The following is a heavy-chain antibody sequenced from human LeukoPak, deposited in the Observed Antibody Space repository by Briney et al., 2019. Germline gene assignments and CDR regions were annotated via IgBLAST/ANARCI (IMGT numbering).Heavy chain of an antibody. Sequence: ASVKPSSTVSVYTFRDYGISWLRQAPGQGLEWMGWINPNNGGTNYAQKFQGRVTMTSDTSITTAYMELSRLISDDTAVYFCAKDGSVADTYYRDYWGQGTLVTVSS. CDR2: INPNNGGT. CDR3: AKDGSVADTYYRDY. J-gene: IGHJ4*02. D-gene: IGHD3-10*01. V-gene: IGHV1-2*02. CDR1: VYTFRDYG.